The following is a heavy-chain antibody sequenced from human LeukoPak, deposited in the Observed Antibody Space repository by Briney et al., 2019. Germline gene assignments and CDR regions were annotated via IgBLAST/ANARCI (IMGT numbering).Heavy chain of an antibody. CDR2: IKGDGRVR. CDR3: WRGLEVLIRGEEWYDAYDM. Sequence: GGSLRLSCAASGFTFSNYWMTWVRQAPGKGLEWVANIKGDGRVRNYVDSLKDRFTISRDNDKKLLYLQMNSLRVEDTATYYCWRGLEVLIRGEEWYDAYDMWAQGPGDTVSA. D-gene: IGHD3-3*01. J-gene: IGHJ3*02. V-gene: IGHV3-7*01. CDR1: GFTFSNYW.